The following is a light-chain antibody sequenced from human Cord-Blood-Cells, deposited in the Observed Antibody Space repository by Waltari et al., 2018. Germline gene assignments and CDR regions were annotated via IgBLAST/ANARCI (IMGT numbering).Light chain of an antibody. V-gene: IGLV2-14*01. J-gene: IGLJ1*01. CDR2: DVS. CDR3: SSYTSSSTYV. CDR1: SSDGGGYNY. Sequence: QSALTPPASVSGSPGQSITLSCTGTSSDGGGYNYVSWYQQHPGKAPKLMIYDVSNRPSGVSNRFSGSKSGNTASLTISGLQAEDEADYYCSSYTSSSTYVFGTGTKVTVL.